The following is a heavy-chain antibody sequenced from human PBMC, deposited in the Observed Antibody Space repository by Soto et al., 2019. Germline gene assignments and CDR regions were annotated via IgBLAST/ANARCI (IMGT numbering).Heavy chain of an antibody. Sequence: GGSLRLSCAASGFTFSSYSMNWVRQAPGKGLEWVSYISSSSSTIYYADSVKGRFTISRDNAKNSLYLQMNSLRDEDTAVYYCARGHGDYEGEGGLYWGQGTLVTVSS. V-gene: IGHV3-48*02. CDR2: ISSSSSTI. CDR3: ARGHGDYEGEGGLY. CDR1: GFTFSSYS. J-gene: IGHJ4*02. D-gene: IGHD4-17*01.